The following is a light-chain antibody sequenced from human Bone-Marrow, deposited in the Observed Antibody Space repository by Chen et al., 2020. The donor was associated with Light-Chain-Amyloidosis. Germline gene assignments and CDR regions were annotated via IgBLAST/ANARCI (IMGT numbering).Light chain of an antibody. CDR1: QSISNSY. V-gene: IGKV3-20*01. CDR2: GAS. J-gene: IGKJ5*01. CDR3: QQYGSSRIT. Sequence: EIVLTQSPGTLSLSPGERATLSCRDSQSISNSYLAWYQQKPGQAPRLLIYGASNRATGIPVRFSGSGSGTDFTLTISRLEPEDFAVYYCQQYGSSRITFGQGTRLEIK.